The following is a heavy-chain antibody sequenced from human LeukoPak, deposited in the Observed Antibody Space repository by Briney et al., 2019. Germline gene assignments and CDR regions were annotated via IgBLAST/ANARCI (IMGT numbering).Heavy chain of an antibody. D-gene: IGHD6-13*01. J-gene: IGHJ4*02. V-gene: IGHV3-30*03. CDR3: ARDLYSSSWPHFDY. CDR2: ISYDGSNK. Sequence: GGSLRLSCAASGFTFCSYSMNWVRQAPGKGLEWVAVISYDGSNKYYADSVKGRFIISRDNSKNTLYLQMNGLRAEDTAVYYCARDLYSSSWPHFDYWGQGTLVTVSS. CDR1: GFTFCSYS.